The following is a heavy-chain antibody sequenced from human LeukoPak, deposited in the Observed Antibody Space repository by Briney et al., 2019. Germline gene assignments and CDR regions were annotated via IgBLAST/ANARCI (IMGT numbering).Heavy chain of an antibody. CDR1: GGTFSSYA. V-gene: IGHV1-69*01. Sequence: SVKVSCKASGGTFSSYAISWVRQAPGQGLEWMGGIIPIFGTANYAQKFQGRVTITADESTSTAYMELSSLRSEDTAVYYCARGGYDYVWGSYPKAVQFGYWGQGTLVTVSS. D-gene: IGHD3-16*01. J-gene: IGHJ4*02. CDR2: IIPIFGTA. CDR3: ARGGYDYVWGSYPKAVQFGY.